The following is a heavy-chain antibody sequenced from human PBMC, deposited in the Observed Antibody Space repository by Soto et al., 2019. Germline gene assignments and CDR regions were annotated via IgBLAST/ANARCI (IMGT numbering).Heavy chain of an antibody. Sequence: TLSLPCTVSGGSIRRGGYYWSCIRQHPGKGLEWIGHISYSGSTYYNPSLKSRVTVSVDTSKNQFSLKLSSVNAADTAVYYCARSGYSYGPNPLLYWGQGTLVTV. D-gene: IGHD5-18*01. V-gene: IGHV4-31*03. CDR2: ISYSGST. CDR3: ARSGYSYGPNPLLY. CDR1: GGSIRRGGYY. J-gene: IGHJ4*02.